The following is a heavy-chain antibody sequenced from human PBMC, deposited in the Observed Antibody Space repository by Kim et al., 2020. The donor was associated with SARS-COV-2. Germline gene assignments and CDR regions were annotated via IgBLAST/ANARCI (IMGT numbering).Heavy chain of an antibody. V-gene: IGHV3-15*01. D-gene: IGHD6-25*01. CDR2: IKSNTDGGTT. CDR3: AGYGAAMAY. CDR1: GFTFSNAW. J-gene: IGHJ4*02. Sequence: GGSLRLSCAASGFTFSNAWMSWVRQAPGKGLEWVGRIKSNTDGGTTEYAAPVKGRFTISRDDSKNTLYLQMNSLKTDDTSEYYCAGYGAAMAYWGQGTLVTVSS.